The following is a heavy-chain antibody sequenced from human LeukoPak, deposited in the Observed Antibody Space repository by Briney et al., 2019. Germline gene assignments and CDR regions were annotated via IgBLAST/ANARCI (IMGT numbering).Heavy chain of an antibody. Sequence: SETLSLTCAVYGGSVSGYYWSWIRQPPGKGLEWIGEINHSGSTNYNPSLKSRVTISVDTSKNQFSLKLSSVTAADTAVYYCARGLRASFDPWGQGTLVTVSS. CDR2: INHSGST. CDR1: GGSVSGYY. V-gene: IGHV4-34*01. CDR3: ARGLRASFDP. J-gene: IGHJ5*02.